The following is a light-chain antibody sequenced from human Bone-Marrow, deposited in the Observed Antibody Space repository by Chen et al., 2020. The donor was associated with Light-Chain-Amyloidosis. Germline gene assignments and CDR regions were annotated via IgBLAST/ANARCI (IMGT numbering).Light chain of an antibody. CDR3: AAWDDSLNGWV. J-gene: IGLJ3*02. CDR1: SSNIGSNA. Sequence: QSVLTQPPSASGPPGPRVTISCSGGSSNIGSNAVSWYQQFPGTAPKLLIYTSNQRPSGVPDRFSGSKSGTSASLAISGLQSEDEAGYYCAAWDDSLNGWVFGGGTKLTVL. V-gene: IGLV1-44*01. CDR2: TSN.